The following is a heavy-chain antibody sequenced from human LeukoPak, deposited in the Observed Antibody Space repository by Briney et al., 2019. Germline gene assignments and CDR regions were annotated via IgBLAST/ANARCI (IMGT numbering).Heavy chain of an antibody. D-gene: IGHD4-17*01. CDR2: ISYDGSNK. V-gene: IGHV3-30*18. CDR1: GFTFSSYG. Sequence: GGSLRLSCAASGFTFSSYGMHWVRQAPGKGLEWVAGISYDGSNKYYADSVKGRFTISRDNYKNTLYLQMNSLRDEDTAVYYCAKDFRATVTTRYWGQGTLVTVSS. J-gene: IGHJ4*02. CDR3: AKDFRATVTTRY.